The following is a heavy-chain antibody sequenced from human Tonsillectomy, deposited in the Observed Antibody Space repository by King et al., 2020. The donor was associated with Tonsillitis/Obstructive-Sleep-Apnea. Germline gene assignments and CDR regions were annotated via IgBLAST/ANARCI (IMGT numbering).Heavy chain of an antibody. CDR3: ARGLECSSSILGY. V-gene: IGHV3-7*03. J-gene: IGHJ4*02. CDR1: GFTFSSYW. CDR2: IKQDGSEK. D-gene: IGHD6-6*01. Sequence: VQLVESGGGLVQPGGSLRLSCAASGFTFSSYWMSWVRQAPGKGLEWVANIKQDGSEKYYVDSMKGRFTISRDNAKNSLYLQMNTLRAEDTAVYYCARGLECSSSILGYWGQGTLVTVSS.